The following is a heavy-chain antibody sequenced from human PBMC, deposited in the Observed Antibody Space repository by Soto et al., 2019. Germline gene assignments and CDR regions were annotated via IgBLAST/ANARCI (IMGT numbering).Heavy chain of an antibody. D-gene: IGHD6-19*01. V-gene: IGHV3-48*01. CDR2: ISSSSSTI. CDR3: AREVSSCWNGLNWFDP. Sequence: PGGSLRLSCAASGFTFSSYSMNWVRQAPGKGLEWVSYISSSSSTIYYADSVKGRFTISRDNAKNSLYLQMNSLRAEDTAVYYCAREVSSCWNGLNWFDPWGQGTLVTVSS. CDR1: GFTFSSYS. J-gene: IGHJ5*02.